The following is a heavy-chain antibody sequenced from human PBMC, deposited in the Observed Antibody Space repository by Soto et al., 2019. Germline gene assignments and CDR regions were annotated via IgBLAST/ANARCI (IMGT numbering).Heavy chain of an antibody. CDR2: FSDGGSNT. Sequence: EVQLLESGGGLVQPGGSLRLSCAASGFSFSSYAMNWVRQAPGKGLECVSAFSDGGSNTYYTDSVKGRFTISRATSKNTVFLQMNSLRAEDTAVYYCAILDSSTWYTGYYFVYWSQGTLVTVSS. CDR3: AILDSSTWYTGYYFVY. CDR1: GFSFSSYA. J-gene: IGHJ4*02. V-gene: IGHV3-23*01. D-gene: IGHD6-13*01.